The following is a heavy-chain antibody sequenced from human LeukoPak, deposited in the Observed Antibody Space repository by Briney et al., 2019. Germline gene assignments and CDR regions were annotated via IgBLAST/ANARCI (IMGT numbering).Heavy chain of an antibody. Sequence: SETLSLTCTVSGGSISSSSYYWGWIRQPPGKGLEWIGSIYYSGSTYYNPSLKSRVTISVDTSKNQFSLKLSSVTAADTAVYYCARRGDSEAYGSGSYDKYYFDYWGQGTLVTVSS. CDR1: GGSISSSSYY. V-gene: IGHV4-39*01. CDR3: ARRGDSEAYGSGSYDKYYFDY. J-gene: IGHJ4*02. D-gene: IGHD3-10*01. CDR2: IYYSGST.